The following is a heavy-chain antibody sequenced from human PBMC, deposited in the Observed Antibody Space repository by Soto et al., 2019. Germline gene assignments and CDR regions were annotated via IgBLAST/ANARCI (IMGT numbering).Heavy chain of an antibody. CDR3: ARGQYRDCTNGVCYDFDY. V-gene: IGHV3-48*01. D-gene: IGHD2-8*01. CDR2: ISSSSSTI. CDR1: GFTFSSYS. Sequence: GGSLRLSCAASGFTFSSYSMNWVRQAPGKGLEWVSYISSSSSTIYYADSVKGRFTISRDNAKNSLYLQMNSLRAEDTAVYHCARGQYRDCTNGVCYDFDYWGQGTLVTVSS. J-gene: IGHJ4*02.